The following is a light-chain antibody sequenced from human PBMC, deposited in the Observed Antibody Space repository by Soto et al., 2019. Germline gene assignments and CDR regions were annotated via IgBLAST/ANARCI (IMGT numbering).Light chain of an antibody. CDR1: TGHSHYA. J-gene: IGLJ3*02. Sequence: QLVLTQSPSASASLGASVKLTCTLSTGHSHYAVAWHQQQAEKGPRFLMKLNNDGSHYRGDGIPDRFSGSSSGTERYLTLSSLQSDDEADYFCQTWGTGINWVFGAGTKLTVL. CDR2: LNNDGSH. CDR3: QTWGTGINWV. V-gene: IGLV4-69*01.